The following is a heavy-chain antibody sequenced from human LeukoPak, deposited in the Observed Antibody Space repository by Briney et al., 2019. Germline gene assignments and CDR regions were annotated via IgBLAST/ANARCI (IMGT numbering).Heavy chain of an antibody. CDR2: ISGSGGTA. D-gene: IGHD7-27*01. CDR1: GFTFSIYA. V-gene: IGHV3-23*01. Sequence: GGSLRLSCAASGFTFSIYAMSWVRQAPGKGLEWVSAISGSGGTAYYADSVKGRFTISRDNSKNTLYLQMNSLRAEDTAVYYCAKLGHWGSKSYFDYWGQGTLVTVSS. CDR3: AKLGHWGSKSYFDY. J-gene: IGHJ4*02.